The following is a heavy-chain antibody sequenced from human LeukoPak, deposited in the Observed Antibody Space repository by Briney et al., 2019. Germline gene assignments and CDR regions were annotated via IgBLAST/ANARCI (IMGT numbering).Heavy chain of an antibody. Sequence: ASVKVSCKASGYTFTSYYMHWVRQAPGQGLEWMGITNPSGGTTSYAQEFQGRVTMTRDTSTNTVYMELSSLRSEDTAVYYCAREQRGSCFDYWGQGTLVTVSS. CDR2: TNPSGGTT. D-gene: IGHD2-15*01. J-gene: IGHJ4*02. CDR3: AREQRGSCFDY. V-gene: IGHV1-46*01. CDR1: GYTFTSYY.